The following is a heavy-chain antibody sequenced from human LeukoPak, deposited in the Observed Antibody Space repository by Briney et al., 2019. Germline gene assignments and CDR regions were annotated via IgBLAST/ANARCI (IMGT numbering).Heavy chain of an antibody. CDR2: IYSNGAT. D-gene: IGHD6-13*01. Sequence: SETLSLTCTVSGGSLSGYYWSWIRQPAGQGLEWIWRIYSNGATRYNPSLKSRVTMSVDTSKNQLSLKLGPVTAADTDVYYCARDAGAAGGQYFDYWGQGTLVTVSS. V-gene: IGHV4-4*07. J-gene: IGHJ4*02. CDR3: ARDAGAAGGQYFDY. CDR1: GGSLSGYY.